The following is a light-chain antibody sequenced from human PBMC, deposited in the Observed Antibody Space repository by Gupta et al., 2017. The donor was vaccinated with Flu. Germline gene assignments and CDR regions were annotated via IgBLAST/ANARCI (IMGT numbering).Light chain of an antibody. Sequence: DIQLTQSPSFLSASVGDRVTLTCRASQDISHFLAWYQQRPGKAPKLLIYAASTLQSGVPSRFSGSGSGTEFTLTISSLQPEDFATYYCQQLNSYPQAFGQGTKVEI. CDR2: AAS. CDR1: QDISHF. J-gene: IGKJ1*01. CDR3: QQLNSYPQA. V-gene: IGKV1-9*01.